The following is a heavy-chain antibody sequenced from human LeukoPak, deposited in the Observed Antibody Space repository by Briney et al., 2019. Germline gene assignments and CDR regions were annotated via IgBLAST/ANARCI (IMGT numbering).Heavy chain of an antibody. CDR1: GGSISSSTYS. V-gene: IGHV4-39*01. CDR3: ARVQAAAGYFDY. J-gene: IGHJ4*02. CDR2: IHYDGNT. Sequence: SETLSLTCTVSGGSISSSTYSWTWIRQPPGKGLEWIGSIHYDGNTYYKPSLKSRVTISVDTSKIQFSLRLSSATAADMATYYCARVQAAAGYFDYWGQGTLVTVSS. D-gene: IGHD6-13*01.